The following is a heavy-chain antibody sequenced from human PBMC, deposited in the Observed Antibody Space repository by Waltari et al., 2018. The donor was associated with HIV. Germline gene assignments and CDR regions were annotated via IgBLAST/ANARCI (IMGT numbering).Heavy chain of an antibody. CDR1: GYTFTSYA. J-gene: IGHJ4*02. D-gene: IGHD1-1*01. Sequence: QVQLVQSGAEVKKPGASVKVSCKASGYTFTSYAMHWVRQAPGQRLEWMGWINAGNGNTKNSQKVQGRVTITRDTSASTAYMELSSLRSEDTAVYYCARENWNELPGPLYYWGQGTLVTVSS. CDR2: INAGNGNT. CDR3: ARENWNELPGPLYY. V-gene: IGHV1-3*01.